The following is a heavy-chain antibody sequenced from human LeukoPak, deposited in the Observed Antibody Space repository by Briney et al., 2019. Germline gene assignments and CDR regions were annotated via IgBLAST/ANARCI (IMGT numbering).Heavy chain of an antibody. CDR2: ISGSGGST. D-gene: IGHD1-26*01. Sequence: GGSLRLSCAASGFTFSSYAMSWVRQAPGKGLEGVSAISGSGGSTYYADSVKGRFTISRDNSKNTLYLQMNSLRAEDTAVYYCAKGKWELPYYFDYWGQGTLVTVSS. CDR1: GFTFSSYA. J-gene: IGHJ4*02. CDR3: AKGKWELPYYFDY. V-gene: IGHV3-23*01.